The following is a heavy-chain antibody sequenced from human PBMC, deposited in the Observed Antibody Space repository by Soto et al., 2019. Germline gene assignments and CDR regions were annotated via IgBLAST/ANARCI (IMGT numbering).Heavy chain of an antibody. CDR2: IYYSGST. J-gene: IGHJ5*02. V-gene: IGHV4-59*01. CDR3: ARVRADYYDSSGPPGWFDP. D-gene: IGHD3-22*01. Sequence: PSETLSLTCTVSGGSISSYYWSWIREPPGKGLEWIGYIYYSGSTNYNPSLKSRVTISADTSKDQFSLKLSSVTAADTAVYYCARVRADYYDSSGPPGWFDPWGQGTLMTF. CDR1: GGSISSYY.